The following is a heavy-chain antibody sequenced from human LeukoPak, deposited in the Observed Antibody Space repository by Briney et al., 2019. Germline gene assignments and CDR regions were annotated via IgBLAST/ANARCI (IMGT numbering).Heavy chain of an antibody. CDR1: GFTFADFA. D-gene: IGHD3-9*01. J-gene: IGHJ4*02. V-gene: IGHV3-30*18. Sequence: HPGGSLRLSCAASGFTFADFAMHWVRQAPGKGLEWVAVISYDGSNKYYADSVKGRFTISRDNSKNTLYLQMNSLRAEDTAVYYCAKPTFLRYFDWLSGYYFDYWGQGTLVTVSS. CDR2: ISYDGSNK. CDR3: AKPTFLRYFDWLSGYYFDY.